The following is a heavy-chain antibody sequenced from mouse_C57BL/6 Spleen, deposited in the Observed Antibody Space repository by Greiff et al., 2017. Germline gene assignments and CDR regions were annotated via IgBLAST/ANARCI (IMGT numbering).Heavy chain of an antibody. D-gene: IGHD1-1*01. CDR2: ISYDGSN. Sequence: DVKLQESGPGLVKPSPSLSLTCSVTGYSFISGYYWNWIRQFPGNKLEWMGYISYDGSNNYNPSLKNRISITRDTSKNQFFLKLNSVTTEDTATYYCARGSSYYFDYWGQGTTLTVSS. J-gene: IGHJ2*01. CDR1: GYSFISGYY. V-gene: IGHV3-6*01. CDR3: ARGSSYYFDY.